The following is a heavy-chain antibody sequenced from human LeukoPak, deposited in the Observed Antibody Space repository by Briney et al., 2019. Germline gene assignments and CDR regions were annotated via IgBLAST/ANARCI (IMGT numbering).Heavy chain of an antibody. CDR3: ARGRPVLRYFDWLFRN. CDR2: INNSGST. D-gene: IGHD3-9*01. Sequence: SETLSLTCAVYGGSFSGYYWNWIRQPPGKGLEWIGEINNSGSTNYNPSLKSRVTISRDTSKNQFSLKLSSVTAADTAVYYCARGRPVLRYFDWLFRNWGQGTLVNVSS. J-gene: IGHJ4*02. V-gene: IGHV4-34*01. CDR1: GGSFSGYY.